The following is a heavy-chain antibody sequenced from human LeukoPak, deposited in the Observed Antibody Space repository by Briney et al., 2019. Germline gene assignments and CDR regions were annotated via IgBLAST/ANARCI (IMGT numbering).Heavy chain of an antibody. Sequence: SGGSLRLSCAASGFTFSSYAMSWVRQAPGKGLEWASAISGSGGSTYYADSVRGRFTISRDNSKNALYLQMNSLRAEDTAVYYCANGLAYCGGDCSSFDYWGQGTLVTVSS. J-gene: IGHJ4*02. CDR3: ANGLAYCGGDCSSFDY. D-gene: IGHD2-21*02. CDR1: GFTFSSYA. CDR2: ISGSGGST. V-gene: IGHV3-23*01.